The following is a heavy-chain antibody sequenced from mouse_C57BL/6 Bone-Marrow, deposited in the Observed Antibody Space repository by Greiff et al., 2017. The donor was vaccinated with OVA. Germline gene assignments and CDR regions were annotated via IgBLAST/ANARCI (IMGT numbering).Heavy chain of an antibody. CDR2: IYPGSGST. Sequence: VQLQQSGAELVKPGASVKMSCKASGYTFTSYWITWVKQRPGQGLEWIGDIYPGSGSTNYNEKFKSKATLTVDTSSSTAYMQLSSLTSEDSAVYYCARNYYGSSLYYVDYLGQGTTRTVSS. D-gene: IGHD1-1*01. V-gene: IGHV1-55*01. CDR3: ARNYYGSSLYYVDY. J-gene: IGHJ2*01. CDR1: GYTFTSYW.